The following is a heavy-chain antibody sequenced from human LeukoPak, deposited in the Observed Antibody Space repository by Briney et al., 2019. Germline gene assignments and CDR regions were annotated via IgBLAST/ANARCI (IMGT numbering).Heavy chain of an antibody. CDR1: GGTFSSYA. J-gene: IGHJ6*02. V-gene: IGHV1-69*04. CDR2: IIPIFGIA. D-gene: IGHD2-15*01. CDR3: ARDQKGWPHYYSMDV. Sequence: ASVKVSCKASGGTFSSYAISWVRQAPGQGLEWMGRIIPIFGIANYAQKFQGRVTITADKSTSTAYMELSSLRSEDTAVYYCARDQKGWPHYYSMDVWGQGTTVTVSS.